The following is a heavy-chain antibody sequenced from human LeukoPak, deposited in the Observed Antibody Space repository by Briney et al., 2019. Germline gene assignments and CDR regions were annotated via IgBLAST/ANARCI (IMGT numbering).Heavy chain of an antibody. D-gene: IGHD2-15*01. CDR2: IQHDGNVK. J-gene: IGHJ1*01. CDR3: GNQCSGGTCPEH. V-gene: IGHV3-7*01. Sequence: GGSLRLSCAASGFSIRRYWMTWVRQAPGKGLEWVGNIQHDGNVKHYVDSVRGRFTISRDNAKNSVYLQMNSLRAEDSAVYFCGNQCSGGTCPEHWGQGTQVTVSS. CDR1: GFSIRRYW.